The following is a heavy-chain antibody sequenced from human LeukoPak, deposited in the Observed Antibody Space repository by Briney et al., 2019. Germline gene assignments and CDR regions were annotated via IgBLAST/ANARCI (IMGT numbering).Heavy chain of an antibody. CDR2: ISGSGGST. Sequence: GGSLRLSCAASGFTFYDYAMHWVRQVPGKGLEWVSAISGSGGSTYYADSVKGRFTISRDNSKNTLYLQMNSLRAEDTAVYYCANKQLWSNDYWGQGTLVTVSS. D-gene: IGHD5-18*01. J-gene: IGHJ4*02. V-gene: IGHV3-23*01. CDR1: GFTFYDYA. CDR3: ANKQLWSNDY.